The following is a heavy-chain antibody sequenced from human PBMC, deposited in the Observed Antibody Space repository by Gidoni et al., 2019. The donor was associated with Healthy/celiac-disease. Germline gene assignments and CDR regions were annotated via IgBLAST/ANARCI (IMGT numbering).Heavy chain of an antibody. CDR1: GFTFDDYA. Sequence: EVQLVESGGGLVQPGRSLRLSCAASGFTFDDYAMHWVRQAPGKGLEWVSGISWNSGSIGYADSVKGRFTISRDNAKNSLYLQMNSLRAEDTALYCCAKDTSTYYDILTGYYTAPAFDPWGQGTLVTVSS. CDR3: AKDTSTYYDILTGYYTAPAFDP. J-gene: IGHJ5*02. D-gene: IGHD3-9*01. V-gene: IGHV3-9*01. CDR2: ISWNSGSI.